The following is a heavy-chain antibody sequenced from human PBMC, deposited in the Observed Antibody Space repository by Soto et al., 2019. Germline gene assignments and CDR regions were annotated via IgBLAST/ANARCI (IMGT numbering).Heavy chain of an antibody. CDR3: AQTLTRRSKYYSSIDV. Sequence: QITLKESGPTLVEVTQTLTLTCTFSGFSLSTSGVGVAWSRQPPGKALEWLALIYWDDDNRYSPPLKSRLTITQDTSNNQMVLTMTNMDPVDTTTYFCAQTLTRRSKYYSSIDVWGPGSTITVSS. D-gene: IGHD2-2*01. CDR2: IYWDDDN. J-gene: IGHJ6*02. V-gene: IGHV2-5*02. CDR1: GFSLSTSGVG.